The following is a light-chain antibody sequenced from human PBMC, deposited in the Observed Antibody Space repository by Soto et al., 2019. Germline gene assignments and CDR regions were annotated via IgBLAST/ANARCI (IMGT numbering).Light chain of an antibody. J-gene: IGKJ4*01. Sequence: AIQLTQSPSSLSASVGERVTITCRASQGISSALAWYQQKTGKAPKLLIYDASSLASGVPSRFSGSGFGIDFTLTIPSLQPEDFITYCSQQFNIYLLTFGGGTKVEIK. CDR3: QQFNIYLLT. CDR1: QGISSA. CDR2: DAS. V-gene: IGKV1-13*02.